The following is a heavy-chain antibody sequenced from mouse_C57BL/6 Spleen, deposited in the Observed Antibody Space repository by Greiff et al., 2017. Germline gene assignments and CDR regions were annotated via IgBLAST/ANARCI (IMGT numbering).Heavy chain of an antibody. CDR1: GYAFSSYW. CDR2: IHPNSGST. D-gene: IGHD2-1*01. Sequence: VQLQQSGAELVKPGASVKISCKASGYAFSSYWMHWVKQRPGQGLEWIGMIHPNSGSTNYNEKFKSKATLTVDKSSSTAYMQLSSLTSEDSAVYYCARAGGYYGNYDYAMDYWGQGTSVTVSS. CDR3: ARAGGYYGNYDYAMDY. J-gene: IGHJ4*01. V-gene: IGHV1-64*01.